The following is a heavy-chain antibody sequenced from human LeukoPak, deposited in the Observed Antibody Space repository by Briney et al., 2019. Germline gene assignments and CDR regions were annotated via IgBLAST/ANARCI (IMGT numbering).Heavy chain of an antibody. V-gene: IGHV1-46*01. J-gene: IGHJ4*02. CDR3: ARGRCSSGSCRYSFDY. Sequence: ASVKVSCKASGYTLTSYYMHWLRQAPGQGLEWMGIINPNDGSTSYAQKFQGRVTMTRDTSTSTVYMELSSLRSGDTAVYYCARGRCSSGSCRYSFDYWGQGTLVTVSS. CDR1: GYTLTSYY. CDR2: INPNDGST. D-gene: IGHD2-15*01.